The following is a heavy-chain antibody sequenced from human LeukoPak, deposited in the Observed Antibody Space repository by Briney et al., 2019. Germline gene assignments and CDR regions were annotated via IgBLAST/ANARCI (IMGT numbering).Heavy chain of an antibody. V-gene: IGHV3-48*03. CDR2: ISSSGSTI. D-gene: IGHD4-17*01. Sequence: GGSLRLSCAASGFTFSSYEMDWVRQAPGKGLEWVSYISSSGSTIYYADSVKGRFTISRDNAKNSLYLQMNSLRAEDTAVYYCARGGPYGDYVGAFDIWGQGTMVTVSS. J-gene: IGHJ3*02. CDR1: GFTFSSYE. CDR3: ARGGPYGDYVGAFDI.